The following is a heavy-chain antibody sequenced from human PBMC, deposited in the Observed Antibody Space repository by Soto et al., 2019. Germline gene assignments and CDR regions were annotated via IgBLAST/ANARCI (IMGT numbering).Heavy chain of an antibody. CDR2: ISGSGGNT. D-gene: IGHD2-15*01. CDR3: AKGTVVSATGRRNWFDP. CDR1: GFTFSSYA. J-gene: IGHJ5*02. V-gene: IGHV3-23*01. Sequence: EVHLLESGGGLVQPEGSLRLSCVVSGFTFSSYAMSWVRQAPGKGLEWVSIISGSGGNTYYADSLKGRFTISRDNSKNTLYLEMNSLRAEDTAVYYCAKGTVVSATGRRNWFDPWGQGTLVTVSS.